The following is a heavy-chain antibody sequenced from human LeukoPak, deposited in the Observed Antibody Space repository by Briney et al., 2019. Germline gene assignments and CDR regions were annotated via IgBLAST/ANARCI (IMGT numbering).Heavy chain of an antibody. CDR3: ASYHYYGSGRSGWSDP. V-gene: IGHV4-59*01. D-gene: IGHD3-10*01. Sequence: PSETLSLTCTVSGGSITSYPWSWIRQPPGKGLEWIGYISYSGSTNYNPSLKSRVTISVDTSKNQFSLKLSSVTATDTAVYYCASYHYYGSGRSGWSDPWGQGTLVTVSS. CDR2: ISYSGST. J-gene: IGHJ5*02. CDR1: GGSITSYP.